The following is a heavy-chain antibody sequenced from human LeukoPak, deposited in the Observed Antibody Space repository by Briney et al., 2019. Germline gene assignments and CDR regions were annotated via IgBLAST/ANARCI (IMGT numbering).Heavy chain of an antibody. CDR3: AKAEPASGYDY. CDR1: GFTFSSYS. CDR2: ISSDSRTI. V-gene: IGHV3-48*01. D-gene: IGHD1-14*01. Sequence: GGSLRLSCAASGFTFSSYSMNWVRQAPGKGLEWVSYISSDSRTIYHADSVKGRFTISRDNAKNSVYLQMNSLRAEDTAVYYCAKAEPASGYDYWGQGTLVTVSS. J-gene: IGHJ4*02.